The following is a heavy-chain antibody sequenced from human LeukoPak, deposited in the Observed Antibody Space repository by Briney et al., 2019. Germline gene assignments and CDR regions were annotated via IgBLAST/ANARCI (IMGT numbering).Heavy chain of an antibody. CDR1: GASISSGLYY. CDR3: AIQEKSSLYYYYYIDV. D-gene: IGHD4-11*01. Sequence: SETLSLTCTVSGASISSGLYYWTWIRQPAGKGLEWIGRIYTTGDTTYNPSLKSRVTISVDTSKNQFSLNLSSVTAADTALYYCAIQEKSSLYYYYYIDVWGKGTTVTISS. CDR2: IYTTGDT. J-gene: IGHJ6*03. V-gene: IGHV4-61*02.